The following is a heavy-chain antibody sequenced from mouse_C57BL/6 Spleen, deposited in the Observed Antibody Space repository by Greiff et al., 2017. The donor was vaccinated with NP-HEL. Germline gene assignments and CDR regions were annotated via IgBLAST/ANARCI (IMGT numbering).Heavy chain of an antibody. CDR3: ARRRTGHFDY. D-gene: IGHD4-1*01. CDR1: GYTFTSYW. J-gene: IGHJ2*01. CDR2: IDPSDSYT. V-gene: IGHV1-59*01. Sequence: VQLQQPGAELVRPGTSVKLSCKTSGYTFTSYWMHWVKQRPGQGLEWIGVIDPSDSYTNYNQKFKGKATLTVDTSSSTAYMQLSSLTSEDSAVYYCARRRTGHFDYWGQGTTLTVSS.